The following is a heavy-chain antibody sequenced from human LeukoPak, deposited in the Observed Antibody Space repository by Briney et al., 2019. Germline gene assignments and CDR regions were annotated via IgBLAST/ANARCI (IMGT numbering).Heavy chain of an antibody. V-gene: IGHV1-69*13. CDR2: IIPIFGTA. Sequence: SVKVSCKASGGTFSSYAISWVRQAPGQGLEWMGGIIPIFGTANYAQKFQGRVTITADESTSTAYMELSSLRSEDTAVYYCAREPDSRYGDYGFWGQGTLVTVSS. CDR3: AREPDSRYGDYGF. J-gene: IGHJ4*02. CDR1: GGTFSSYA. D-gene: IGHD4-17*01.